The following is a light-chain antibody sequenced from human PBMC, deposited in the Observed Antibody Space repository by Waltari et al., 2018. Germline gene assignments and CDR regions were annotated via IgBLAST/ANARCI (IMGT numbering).Light chain of an antibody. V-gene: IGLV1-40*01. CDR2: STT. J-gene: IGLJ2*01. CDR1: SSNIGAGYD. CDR3: QSYDSGLSGI. Sequence: QSVLTQPPSVSGAPGQRVTISCTGSSSNIGAGYDVHWYQQLPGAAPKLLIFSTTTRASGVPDRISASKSGTSASLVITGLQAEDEADYFCQSYDSGLSGIFGGGTKLTVL.